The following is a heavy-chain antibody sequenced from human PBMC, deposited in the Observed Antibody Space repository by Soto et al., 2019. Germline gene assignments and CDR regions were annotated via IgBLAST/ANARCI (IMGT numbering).Heavy chain of an antibody. D-gene: IGHD1-26*01. CDR2: IYHSGTT. CDR3: ARDLSLVSGSYFCYCYGLDV. J-gene: IGHJ6*02. Sequence: SETLSLACAVTGYSIISGYYWGWSRQPPGKELARIGSIYHSGTTYYNPSLKSRGTLSVDTSKNQFSLKLISVTAADTAVYYCARDLSLVSGSYFCYCYGLDVWGQGTSVTVSS. CDR1: GYSIISGYY. V-gene: IGHV4-38-2*02.